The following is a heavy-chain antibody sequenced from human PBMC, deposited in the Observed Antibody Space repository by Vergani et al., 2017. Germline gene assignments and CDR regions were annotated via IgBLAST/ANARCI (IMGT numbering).Heavy chain of an antibody. J-gene: IGHJ6*02. CDR2: ISSSSSYT. CDR3: ARVEVYCSGGSCYPMYYYGMDV. D-gene: IGHD2-15*01. CDR1: GFTFSDYY. Sequence: QVQLVESGGGLVKPGGSLRLSCAASGFTFSDYYMSWIRQAPGKGLEWVSYISSSSSYTNYADSVKGRFTISRDNAKNSLYLQMNSLRAEDTAVYYCARVEVYCSGGSCYPMYYYGMDVWGQGTTVTVSS. V-gene: IGHV3-11*05.